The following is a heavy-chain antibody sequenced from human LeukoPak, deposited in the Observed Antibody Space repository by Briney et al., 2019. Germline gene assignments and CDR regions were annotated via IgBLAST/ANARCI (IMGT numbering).Heavy chain of an antibody. V-gene: IGHV3-11*01. CDR1: GFTFSDYY. CDR3: ARDRAFGVVTYYFDC. D-gene: IGHD3-3*01. CDR2: IGISDSTI. Sequence: GGSLRLSCATSGFTFSDYYMSWIRQAPGKGLEWVSCIGISDSTIYYADSVKGRFTISRDNAKNSLYLHMNSLRAEDTAVYYCARDRAFGVVTYYFDCWGQGTLVTVSS. J-gene: IGHJ4*02.